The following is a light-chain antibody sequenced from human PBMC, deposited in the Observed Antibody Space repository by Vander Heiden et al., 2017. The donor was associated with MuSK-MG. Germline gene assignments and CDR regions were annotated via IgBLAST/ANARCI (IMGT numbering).Light chain of an antibody. Sequence: EIVLTHSPGTLPLSPGERATLACRASQSVSSSYLAWYQQKPGQAPRLLIYGASSRATGIPDRFSGSGSGTDFTLTISSLEPEDFAVYYCQQYCSSPPTFGQGTKVEIK. V-gene: IGKV3-20*01. J-gene: IGKJ1*01. CDR2: GAS. CDR1: QSVSSSY. CDR3: QQYCSSPPT.